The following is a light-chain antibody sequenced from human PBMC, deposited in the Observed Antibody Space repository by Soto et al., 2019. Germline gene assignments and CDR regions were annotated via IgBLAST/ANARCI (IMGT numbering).Light chain of an antibody. J-gene: IGKJ1*01. V-gene: IGKV1-5*01. CDR2: DVS. Sequence: DIQMTQSPSTLSASVGDRVTLTCLASQSVSSWLAWYQQKPGKAPKLLIYDVSSLKSGVPSRFSGSGSGTEFALTISSLQPDDFATYFCLQYKAYSTFGQGTKVDIK. CDR1: QSVSSW. CDR3: LQYKAYST.